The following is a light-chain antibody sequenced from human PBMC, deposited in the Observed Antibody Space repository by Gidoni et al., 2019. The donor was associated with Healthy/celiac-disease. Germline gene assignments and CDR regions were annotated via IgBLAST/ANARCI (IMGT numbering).Light chain of an antibody. CDR2: MVN. Sequence: QSVLPQPPTLSGTTGQRVTISCSGSSSNSGRNSVHWYQQLPGNAPTLLIFMVNHRHSGVPDRFSGSKSGTSASLDITGLRSEDEADYFCAGWDGHLRAVLFGGGTKLTVL. V-gene: IGLV1-47*01. J-gene: IGLJ2*01. CDR1: SSNSGRNS. CDR3: AGWDGHLRAVL.